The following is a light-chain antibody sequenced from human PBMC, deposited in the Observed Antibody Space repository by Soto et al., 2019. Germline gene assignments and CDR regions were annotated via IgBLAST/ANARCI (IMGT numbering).Light chain of an antibody. CDR3: QQYNHWPPWT. Sequence: ILMTQSPATLSVSPGERATLSCRASQSVSNNLAWYQQKPGQAPRLLIYDASTRATGIPARFSGSGSGTDFTLPISGLQSEDFAVYYYQQYNHWPPWTFGQGTKVEIK. CDR1: QSVSNN. V-gene: IGKV3-15*01. CDR2: DAS. J-gene: IGKJ1*01.